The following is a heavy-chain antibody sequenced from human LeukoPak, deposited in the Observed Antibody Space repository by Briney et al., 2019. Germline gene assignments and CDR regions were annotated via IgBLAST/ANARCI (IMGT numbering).Heavy chain of an antibody. V-gene: IGHV1-2*02. CDR3: ARDLGMTTVTYNWFDP. Sequence: ASVKVSCKASGYTFTGYYMHGVRQAPGQGLEWMGWINPNSGGTNYAQKFQGRVTMTRDTSISTAYMELSRLRSDDTTVYYCARDLGMTTVTYNWFDPWGQGTLDTVSS. D-gene: IGHD4-17*01. CDR1: GYTFTGYY. CDR2: INPNSGGT. J-gene: IGHJ5*02.